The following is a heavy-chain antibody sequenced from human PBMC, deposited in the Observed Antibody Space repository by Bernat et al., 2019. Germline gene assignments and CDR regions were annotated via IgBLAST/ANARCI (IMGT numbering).Heavy chain of an antibody. V-gene: IGHV3-74*01. CDR3: AREYCSGGSCSVYFQH. Sequence: EAELVESGGALVQPGGSLRLSCAASGFTFSGFWMHWVRQVPGKGLDWVSRINGDGSSTSYADSVKGRFTVSRDNAKNTLYLQMNSLRAEDTAVYYCAREYCSGGSCSVYFQHWGQGTLVTVSS. D-gene: IGHD2-15*01. CDR2: INGDGSST. CDR1: GFTFSGFW. J-gene: IGHJ1*01.